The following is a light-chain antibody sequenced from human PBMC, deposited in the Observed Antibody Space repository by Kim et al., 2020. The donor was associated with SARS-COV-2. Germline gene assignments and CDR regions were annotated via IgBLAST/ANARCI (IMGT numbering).Light chain of an antibody. Sequence: GSVGDRVTITCRASQGISNSLAWYQQQPARAPNLLIYAASTLQSGVPSRFSGSGSGTEFTLTISSLQPEDFATYYCQQLNVFPLTFGGGTKVDIK. CDR3: QQLNVFPLT. CDR1: QGISNS. J-gene: IGKJ4*01. CDR2: AAS. V-gene: IGKV1-9*01.